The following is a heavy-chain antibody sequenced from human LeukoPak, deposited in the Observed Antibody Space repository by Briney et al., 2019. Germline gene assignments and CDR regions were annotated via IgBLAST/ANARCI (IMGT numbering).Heavy chain of an antibody. D-gene: IGHD3-3*01. V-gene: IGHV3-23*01. Sequence: GGSLRLSCAASGFTFSSYAMSWVRQAPGKGLEWVSAISGSGGSTYYADSVKGRFTISRDNSKNTLYLQMNSLRAEDTAVYYCAKDRGVFWSGYYSDYWGQGTLVTVSS. CDR3: AKDRGVFWSGYYSDY. J-gene: IGHJ4*02. CDR1: GFTFSSYA. CDR2: ISGSGGST.